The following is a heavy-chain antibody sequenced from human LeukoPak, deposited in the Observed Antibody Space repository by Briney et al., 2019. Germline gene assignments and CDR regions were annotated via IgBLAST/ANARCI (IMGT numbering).Heavy chain of an antibody. Sequence: SESLSLTCTVAGGSISSGGYYWSWIRQHPGKGLEWIGYIYYSGSTYYNPSLKSRVTISVDTSKNQFSLKLSSVTAADTAVYYCARGLLFSWFDPWGQGTLVTVSS. D-gene: IGHD2-21*02. CDR1: GGSISSGGYY. CDR3: ARGLLFSWFDP. V-gene: IGHV4-31*03. CDR2: IYYSGST. J-gene: IGHJ5*02.